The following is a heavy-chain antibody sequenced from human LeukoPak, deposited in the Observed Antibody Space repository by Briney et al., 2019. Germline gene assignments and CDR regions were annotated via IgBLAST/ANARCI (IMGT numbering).Heavy chain of an antibody. CDR1: GGSISSYY. D-gene: IGHD3-22*01. J-gene: IGHJ4*02. CDR3: ARGQFPNSSGYSY. Sequence: SETLSLTCTVSGGSISSYYWSWIRQPPGKGLEWFGYIYYSGSTNYNPSLRSRVTISVDTSKNQFSLKLSSVTAADTAVYYCARGQFPNSSGYSYWGQGTLVTVSS. CDR2: IYYSGST. V-gene: IGHV4-59*12.